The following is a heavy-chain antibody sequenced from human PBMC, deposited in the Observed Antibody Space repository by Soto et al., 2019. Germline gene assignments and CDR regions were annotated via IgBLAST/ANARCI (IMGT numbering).Heavy chain of an antibody. V-gene: IGHV3-48*01. D-gene: IGHD3-3*01. Sequence: GGSLRLSCAASGFTFSSYAMSWVRQAPGKGLEWVSYISGSSSTIYYADSVKGRFTISRDNAKNSLYLQMNSLRAEDTAVYYCARVDVLRFLEWTEAELDYWGQGTLVTVSS. CDR3: ARVDVLRFLEWTEAELDY. CDR1: GFTFSSYA. J-gene: IGHJ4*02. CDR2: ISGSSSTI.